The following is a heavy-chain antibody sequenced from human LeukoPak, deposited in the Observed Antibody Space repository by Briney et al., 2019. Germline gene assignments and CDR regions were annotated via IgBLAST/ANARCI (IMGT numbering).Heavy chain of an antibody. D-gene: IGHD3-9*01. CDR2: ISSSSSYI. Sequence: GGSLRLSCAASGFTFSSYSMNWVRQAPGKGLEWVSSISSSSSYIYYADSVKGRFTISRDNAKNSLYPQMNSLRAEDTAVYYCARVKEGYDILTGYYRYYYFDHWGQGTLVTVSS. V-gene: IGHV3-21*01. J-gene: IGHJ4*02. CDR3: ARVKEGYDILTGYYRYYYFDH. CDR1: GFTFSSYS.